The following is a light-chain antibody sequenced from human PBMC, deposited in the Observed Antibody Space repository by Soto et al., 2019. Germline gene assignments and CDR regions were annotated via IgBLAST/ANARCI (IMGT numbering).Light chain of an antibody. CDR1: QTISSW. CDR2: NAS. CDR3: QHYTSQSGG. J-gene: IGKJ1*01. Sequence: QKSMSLAATCEDIGNRVTLACRASQTISSWLAWYQQKPGKAPKLLIYNASSLKSGVPSRFSGSGSGTEFTLTISSLHPDDFATYYFQHYTSQSGGFAHGTTVDI. V-gene: IGKV1-5*03.